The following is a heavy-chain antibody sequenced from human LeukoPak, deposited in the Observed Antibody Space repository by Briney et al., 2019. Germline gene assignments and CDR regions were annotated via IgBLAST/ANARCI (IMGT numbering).Heavy chain of an antibody. CDR1: GGSLKDHY. D-gene: IGHD2-15*01. J-gene: IGHJ4*02. V-gene: IGHV4-34*01. Sequence: PSETLSLTCSGPGGSLKDHYWGWIRQVPGEGLEWSGEINESGKTNYNPFLEGRVTLSVDTSKNQFSLNMRSVTAADTSVYYCARPYCSCGSCYRDFDYWGQGTLVTVSS. CDR2: INESGKT. CDR3: ARPYCSCGSCYRDFDY.